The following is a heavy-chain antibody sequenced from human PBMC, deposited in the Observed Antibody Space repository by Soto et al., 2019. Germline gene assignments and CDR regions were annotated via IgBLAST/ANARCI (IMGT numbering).Heavy chain of an antibody. J-gene: IGHJ4*02. CDR2: IIPLFGTA. Sequence: QVQLVQSGAEVKKPGSSVKISCRASGGTFSSNTINWVRQAAGQGLEWMGGIIPLFGTANYAEKFQGRIMITADKSTKTEYMELRSLRSDDTAVYYCVSKADCGGDCYAFDSWGQGTLVTVSS. CDR3: VSKADCGGDCYAFDS. CDR1: GGTFSSNT. D-gene: IGHD2-21*02. V-gene: IGHV1-69*06.